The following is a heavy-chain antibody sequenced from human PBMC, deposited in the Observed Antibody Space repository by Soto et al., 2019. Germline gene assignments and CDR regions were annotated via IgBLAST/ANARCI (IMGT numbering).Heavy chain of an antibody. V-gene: IGHV3-48*02. D-gene: IGHD6-19*01. CDR3: ARVNIAVAGPFDY. CDR2: ISSSSSTI. J-gene: IGHJ4*02. Sequence: VQLVESWGGLGPPWGVLRLSFAASGFPFRSFSINLGRQAPGKGLEWVSYISSSSSTIYYADSVKGRFTISRDNAKNSLYLQMNSLRDEDTAVYYCARVNIAVAGPFDYWGQGTLVTVSS. CDR1: GFPFRSFS.